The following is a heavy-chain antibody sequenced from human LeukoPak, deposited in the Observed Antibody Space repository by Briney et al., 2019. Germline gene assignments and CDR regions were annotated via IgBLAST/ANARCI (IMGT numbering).Heavy chain of an antibody. CDR2: ISWDGDRT. CDR1: GFTFDEYT. Sequence: GGSLRLSCVASGFTFDEYTMHWVRQAPGKGLEWVSLISWDGDRTYYADSVKGRFTISRDNSKNTLYLQMSSLRVEDTAVYYCAKQVPGQWLTPTSDWGQGTLVTVSS. J-gene: IGHJ4*02. D-gene: IGHD6-19*01. CDR3: AKQVPGQWLTPTSD. V-gene: IGHV3-43*01.